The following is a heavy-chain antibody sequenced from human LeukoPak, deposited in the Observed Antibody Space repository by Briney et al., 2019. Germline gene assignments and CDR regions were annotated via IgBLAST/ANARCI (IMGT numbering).Heavy chain of an antibody. CDR1: GFSLSTSGVG. CDR2: IYWDDDK. Sequence: SGPTLVKPTQTLTLTCTFSGFSLSTSGVGVGWIRQPPGKALEWLALIYWDDDKSYSPSLKSRLTIIKDTSKNQVVLTMTNMDPVDTATYYCAHLSHCSSTSCYGARWFDPWGQGTLVTVSS. J-gene: IGHJ5*02. D-gene: IGHD2-2*01. CDR3: AHLSHCSSTSCYGARWFDP. V-gene: IGHV2-5*02.